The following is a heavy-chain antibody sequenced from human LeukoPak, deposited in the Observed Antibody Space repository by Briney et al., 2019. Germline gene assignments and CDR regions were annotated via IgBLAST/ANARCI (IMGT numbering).Heavy chain of an antibody. CDR1: GFTFSSYA. J-gene: IGHJ3*02. D-gene: IGHD6-13*01. CDR2: ISSNGGST. V-gene: IGHV3-64D*06. CDR3: VKALLGIAAAWGAFDI. Sequence: GGSLRLSCSASGFTFSSYAMHWVRQAPGKGLKYVSAISSNGGSTYYADSVKGRFTISRDNSKNTLYLQMSSLRAEDTAVYYCVKALLGIAAAWGAFDIWGQGTMVTVSS.